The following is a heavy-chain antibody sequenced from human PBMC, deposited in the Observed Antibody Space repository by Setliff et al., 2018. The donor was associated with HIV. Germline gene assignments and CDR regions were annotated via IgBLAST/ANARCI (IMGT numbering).Heavy chain of an antibody. Sequence: SETLSLTCTVSGGSISSYYWSWIRQPPGKGLEWIGYISTSGSTNYNPSLKSRVTISVDTSKNQFSLKLTSVTAAATAVYYCARYSSSSLYYYYYMDVWGKGTTVTVSS. CDR2: ISTSGST. D-gene: IGHD6-6*01. J-gene: IGHJ6*03. CDR1: GGSISSYY. CDR3: ARYSSSSLYYYYYMDV. V-gene: IGHV4-4*08.